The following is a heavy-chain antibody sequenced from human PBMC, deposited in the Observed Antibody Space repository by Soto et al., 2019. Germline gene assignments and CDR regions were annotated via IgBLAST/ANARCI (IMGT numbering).Heavy chain of an antibody. CDR2: MNPNSGNT. CDR1: GYTFTSYD. D-gene: IGHD4-4*01. V-gene: IGHV1-8*01. Sequence: QVQLVQSGAEVKKPGASVKVSCKASGYTFTSYDINWVRQATGQGLEWMGWMNPNSGNTDYAQKFQGRVTMTRNTSISTAYMELSSLRSEDTAVYYCARGGGTVTTSYYYYYMDVWGKGTTVTVSS. J-gene: IGHJ6*03. CDR3: ARGGGTVTTSYYYYYMDV.